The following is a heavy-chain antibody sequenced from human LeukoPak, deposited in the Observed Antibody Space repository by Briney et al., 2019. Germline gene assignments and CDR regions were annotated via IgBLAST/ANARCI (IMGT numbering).Heavy chain of an antibody. CDR2: INWNGGST. V-gene: IGHV3-20*04. Sequence: GGSLRLSCAASGFTFDDYGMSWVRQAPGKGLEWVSGINWNGGSTGYADSVKGRFTISRDNAKNSPYLQMNSLRAEDTALYYCARYLYYDSSDYYPEATGFDYWGQGTLVTVSS. D-gene: IGHD3-22*01. CDR1: GFTFDDYG. CDR3: ARYLYYDSSDYYPEATGFDY. J-gene: IGHJ4*02.